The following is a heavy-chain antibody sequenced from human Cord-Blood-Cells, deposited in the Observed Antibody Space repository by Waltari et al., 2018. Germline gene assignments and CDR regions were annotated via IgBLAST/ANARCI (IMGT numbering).Heavy chain of an antibody. D-gene: IGHD2-2*02. V-gene: IGHV1-24*01. Sequence: QVQLVQSGDEVKKPGASVKVYCKVSGDTLDELSMHRVRQAHGKGLEGLGRFYPKDGKTIYAQKFPCRVTMTEATSTYTAYVELCSLRSEDTAVYYCATFVHCSSTSCYTHNWFDPWGQGTLVTVSS. CDR3: ATFVHCSSTSCYTHNWFDP. CDR1: GDTLDELS. CDR2: FYPKDGKT. J-gene: IGHJ5*02.